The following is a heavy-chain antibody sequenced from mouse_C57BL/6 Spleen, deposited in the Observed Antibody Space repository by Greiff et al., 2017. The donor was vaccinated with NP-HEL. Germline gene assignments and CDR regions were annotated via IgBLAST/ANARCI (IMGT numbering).Heavy chain of an antibody. CDR1: GYAFSSYW. Sequence: QVQLQQSGAELVKPGASVKISCKASGYAFSSYWMNWVKQRPGKGLEWIGQIYPGDGDTNYNGKFKGKATLTADKSSSTAYMQLSSLTSEDSAVYFCARLAPIRDYYAMDYWGQGTSVTVSS. J-gene: IGHJ4*01. D-gene: IGHD6-5*01. CDR3: ARLAPIRDYYAMDY. V-gene: IGHV1-80*01. CDR2: IYPGDGDT.